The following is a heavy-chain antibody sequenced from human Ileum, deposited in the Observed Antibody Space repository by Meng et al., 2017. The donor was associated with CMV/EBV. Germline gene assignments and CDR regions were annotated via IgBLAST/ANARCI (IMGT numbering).Heavy chain of an antibody. CDR1: GFTFSYYD. CDR3: AREDCSSTSCYLGYYYYGMDV. CDR2: ISSGSAKM. Sequence: GESLKISCSASGFTFSYYDMNWVHQAPGKGLEWISYISSGSAKMYYAESVKGRFTISRDNAKNSLYLQMNSLRAEDTAVYYCAREDCSSTSCYLGYYYYGMDVWGQGTTVTVSS. V-gene: IGHV3-48*03. J-gene: IGHJ6*02. D-gene: IGHD2-2*01.